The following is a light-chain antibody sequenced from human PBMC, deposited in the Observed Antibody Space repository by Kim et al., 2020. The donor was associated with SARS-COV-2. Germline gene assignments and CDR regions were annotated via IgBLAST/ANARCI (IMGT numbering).Light chain of an antibody. CDR3: NSRDSSGNHWV. V-gene: IGLV3-19*01. CDR2: GKN. CDR1: SLRSYY. J-gene: IGLJ3*02. Sequence: SSELTQDPAVSVALGQTVRITCQGDSLRSYYASWYQQMPGQAPVLVIYGKNNRPSGIPDRFSGSSSGNTASLTITGAQAEAEADYYCNSRDSSGNHWVFG.